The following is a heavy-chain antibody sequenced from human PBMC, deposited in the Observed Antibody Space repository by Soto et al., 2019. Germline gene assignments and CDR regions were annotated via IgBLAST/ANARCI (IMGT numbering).Heavy chain of an antibody. V-gene: IGHV3-73*01. CDR3: TRHASSSSGRVY. CDR1: GFTFSGSA. J-gene: IGHJ4*02. CDR2: IRSKANSYAT. D-gene: IGHD6-13*01. Sequence: GGSLRLSCAASGFTFSGSAMHWVRQASGKGLEWVGRIRSKANSYATAYAASVKGRFTISRDDSKNTAYLQMNSLKTEDTAVYYCTRHASSSSGRVYWGQGTLVTVSS.